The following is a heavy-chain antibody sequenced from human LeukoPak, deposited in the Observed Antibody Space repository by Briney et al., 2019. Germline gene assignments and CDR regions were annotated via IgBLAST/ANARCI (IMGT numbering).Heavy chain of an antibody. Sequence: SETLSLTCTVSGGSISSYYWSWIRQPPGKGLEWIGYIYYSGSTNYNPSLKSRVTISVDTSKNQFSLKLSSVTAADTAVYYCARDRGGYCSGGSCYNWFDPWGQGTLVTVSS. D-gene: IGHD2-15*01. CDR3: ARDRGGYCSGGSCYNWFDP. CDR1: GGSISSYY. CDR2: IYYSGST. V-gene: IGHV4-59*01. J-gene: IGHJ5*02.